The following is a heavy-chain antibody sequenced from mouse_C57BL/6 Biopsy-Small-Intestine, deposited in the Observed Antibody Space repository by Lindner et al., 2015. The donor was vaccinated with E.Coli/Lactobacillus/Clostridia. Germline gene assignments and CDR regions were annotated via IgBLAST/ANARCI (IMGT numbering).Heavy chain of an antibody. D-gene: IGHD1-1*01. CDR2: INPSSGYT. J-gene: IGHJ1*03. Sequence: VQLQEVWGVNWQDLVLSEDVLQGFWLHLTSYTMHWVKQRPGQGLEWIGYINPSSGYTKYNQKFKDKATLTADKSSSTAYMQLSSLTSEDSAVYYCARWDYYGSSWFFDVWGTGTTVTVSS. V-gene: IGHV1-4*01. CDR1: LHLTSYT. CDR3: ARWDYYGSSWFFDV.